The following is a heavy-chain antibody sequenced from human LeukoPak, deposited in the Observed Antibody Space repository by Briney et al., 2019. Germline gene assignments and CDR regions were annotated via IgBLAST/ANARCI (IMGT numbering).Heavy chain of an antibody. D-gene: IGHD3-22*01. J-gene: IGHJ3*02. CDR1: GFTFSSYS. CDR3: AKSPSITMIVEDDAFDI. Sequence: GGSLRLSCAASGFTFSSYSMNWVRQAPVKGLEWVSSISSSSSYIYYADSVKGRFTISRDNAKNSLYLQTNSLRAEDTALYYCAKSPSITMIVEDDAFDIWGQGTMVTVSS. V-gene: IGHV3-21*04. CDR2: ISSSSSYI.